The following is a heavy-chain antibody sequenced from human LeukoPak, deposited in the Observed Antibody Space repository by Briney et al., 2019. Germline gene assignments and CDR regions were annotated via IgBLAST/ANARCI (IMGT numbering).Heavy chain of an antibody. D-gene: IGHD2-15*01. Sequence: SETLXXTCTVSGGSISSSSYYWGWNRQPPGKGLEWIGSIYYSGSTYYNPSLKSRVTISVDKYKKQFTLKQRSVTAADTAVYYCARPFGRSGPRPGAFDIWGQGTMVTVSS. CDR1: GGSISSSSYY. CDR3: ARPFGRSGPRPGAFDI. V-gene: IGHV4-39*01. CDR2: IYYSGST. J-gene: IGHJ3*02.